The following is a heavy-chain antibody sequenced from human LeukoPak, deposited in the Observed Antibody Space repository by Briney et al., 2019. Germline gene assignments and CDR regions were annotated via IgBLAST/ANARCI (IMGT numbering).Heavy chain of an antibody. CDR2: INHSGTT. D-gene: IGHD3-16*01. CDR3: ARDHPVRLGYYYYYMDV. Sequence: SETLSLTCAVYGGSFSGYYWSWIRQPPGKGLEWIGEINHSGTTNYNSSLKSRVTVSVDTSKNQFSLKLSSVTAADTAVYYCARDHPVRLGYYYYYMDVWGKGTTVTISS. J-gene: IGHJ6*03. V-gene: IGHV4-34*01. CDR1: GGSFSGYY.